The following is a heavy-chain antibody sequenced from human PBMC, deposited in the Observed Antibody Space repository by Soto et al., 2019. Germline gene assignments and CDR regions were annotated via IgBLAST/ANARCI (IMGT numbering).Heavy chain of an antibody. J-gene: IGHJ6*03. CDR3: ARASGGSYYYYYMDV. V-gene: IGHV3-21*01. CDR1: GFTFSSYS. CDR2: ISSSSSYI. D-gene: IGHD1-26*01. Sequence: LRLSCAASGFTFSSYSMNWVRQAPGKGLEWVSSISSSSSYIYYADSVKGRFTISRDNAKNSLYLQMNSLRAEDTAVYYYARASGGSYYYYYMDVWGKGITVTVSS.